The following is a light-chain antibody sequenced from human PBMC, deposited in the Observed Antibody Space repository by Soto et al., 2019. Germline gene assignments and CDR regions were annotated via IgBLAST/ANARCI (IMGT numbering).Light chain of an antibody. CDR3: QHYSTYPYT. V-gene: IGKV1-5*03. Sequence: DIQMTQSPSTLSASVGDSVTITCRAIQGISNYLAWYHQKPGKAPKLLIYRASTLESGVPSRFSGRGSATEFTLSISSLQPDDFATYYCQHYSTYPYTFGQGTKLEIK. J-gene: IGKJ2*01. CDR2: RAS. CDR1: QGISNY.